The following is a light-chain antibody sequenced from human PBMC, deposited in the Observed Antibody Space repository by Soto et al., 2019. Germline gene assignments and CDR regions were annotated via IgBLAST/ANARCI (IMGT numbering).Light chain of an antibody. J-gene: IGLJ1*01. Sequence: SALTQPASVSGSPGQSITISCTGTSSDVGGYKYVSWYQQHPGKAPKLMIYEVSRRPSGVSNRFSGSKSGNTASLTISGLQAEDEADYYCSSYTSRSTDVFGTGTKLTVL. V-gene: IGLV2-14*01. CDR2: EVS. CDR1: SSDVGGYKY. CDR3: SSYTSRSTDV.